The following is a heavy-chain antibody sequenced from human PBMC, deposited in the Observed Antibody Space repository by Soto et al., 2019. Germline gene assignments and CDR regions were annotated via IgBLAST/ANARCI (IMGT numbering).Heavy chain of an antibody. V-gene: IGHV1-69*13. CDR3: AREAPYCTSATCPKFYDMDV. D-gene: IGHD2-2*01. J-gene: IGHJ6*02. CDR1: GGTFGSYA. CDR2: IIPILNSP. Sequence: ASVKVSCKASGGTFGSYAITWVRRAPRQGLEWLGGIIPILNSPAYAQKFQARVVITADEITNTAYMELNSLRFDDTAVYYCAREAPYCTSATCPKFYDMDVWGQGTTVTVSS.